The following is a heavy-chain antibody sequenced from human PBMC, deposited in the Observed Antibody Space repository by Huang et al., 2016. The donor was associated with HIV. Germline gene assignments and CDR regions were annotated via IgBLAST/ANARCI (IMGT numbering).Heavy chain of an antibody. V-gene: IGHV1-69*13. CDR1: GGTVSSFS. D-gene: IGHD5-18*01. CDR2: IIPWNDKT. Sequence: QVQLVQSGAEMKKSGSSVKVSCKASGGTVSSFSFTWVRQAPGHGLGRRGGIIPWNDKTDRAKKFRGRVTLTADESTNTAFMELSGLTSQDTAVYYCARGVGNSNRGFDIWGQGTLVTVS. CDR3: ARGVGNSNRGFDI. J-gene: IGHJ4*02.